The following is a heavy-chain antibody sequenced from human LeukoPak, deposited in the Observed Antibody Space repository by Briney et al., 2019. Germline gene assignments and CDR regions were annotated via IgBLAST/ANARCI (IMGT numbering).Heavy chain of an antibody. V-gene: IGHV1-2*06. CDR3: ARDGGAGWSAFDY. CDR1: GYTFTVYY. CDR2: INPNSGGT. J-gene: IGHJ4*02. Sequence: ASVKVSCKASGYTFTVYYMHWVRQAPGQGLEWMGRINPNSGGTNYAQKFQGRVTMTRDTSISTAYMELSRLRSDDTAVYYCARDGGAGWSAFDYWGQGTLVTVSS. D-gene: IGHD6-19*01.